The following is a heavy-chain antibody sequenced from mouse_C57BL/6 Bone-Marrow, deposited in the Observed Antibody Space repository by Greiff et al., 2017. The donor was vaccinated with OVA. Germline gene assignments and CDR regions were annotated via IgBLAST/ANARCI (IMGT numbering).Heavy chain of an antibody. Sequence: VQLQQPGAELVMPGASVKLSCKASGYTFTSYWMHWVKQRPGQGLEWIGEIDPSDSYTNYNQKFKGKSTLTVDKSSSTAYMHLSSLTSEDAAVYYCARDPYYYGSSSLYWYFDVWGTGTTVTVSS. CDR3: ARDPYYYGSSSLYWYFDV. D-gene: IGHD1-1*01. V-gene: IGHV1-69*01. CDR2: IDPSDSYT. CDR1: GYTFTSYW. J-gene: IGHJ1*03.